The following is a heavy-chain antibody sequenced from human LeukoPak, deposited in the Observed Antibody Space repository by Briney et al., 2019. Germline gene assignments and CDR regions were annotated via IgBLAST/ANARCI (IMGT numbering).Heavy chain of an antibody. Sequence: ASVKVSCRASGYVFSDFIMHWVRQAPGQGLEWMGSINPKTGVTQYAQKFRGRVTLTRDTSATTAYMELSALRSGDTAIYFCSRAAGVGPWDSGDYYGVYYFDFWGQGTLISVSS. CDR3: SRAAGVGPWDSGDYYGVYYFDF. J-gene: IGHJ4*02. CDR1: GYVFSDFI. CDR2: INPKTGVT. V-gene: IGHV1-2*02. D-gene: IGHD3-22*01.